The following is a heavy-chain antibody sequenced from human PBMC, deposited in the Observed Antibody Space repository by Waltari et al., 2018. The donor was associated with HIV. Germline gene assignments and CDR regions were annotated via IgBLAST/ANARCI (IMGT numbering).Heavy chain of an antibody. CDR1: GGSITRSH. CDR3: ATDFGDYGWFDP. V-gene: IGHV4-59*01. Sequence: QVQLQESGPGLVKASETLSLTCTVSGGSITRSHWSWTRQPPGKGLEWIGYINYSGRTNYNPTLKIRVTISIDTSKNQFSLRLSSVTAADTAVYYCATDFGDYGWFDPWGQGNLVTVSS. CDR2: INYSGRT. J-gene: IGHJ5*02. D-gene: IGHD4-17*01.